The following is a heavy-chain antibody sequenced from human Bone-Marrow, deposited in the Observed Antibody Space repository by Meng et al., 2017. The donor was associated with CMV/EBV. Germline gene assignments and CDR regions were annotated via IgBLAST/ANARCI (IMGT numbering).Heavy chain of an antibody. V-gene: IGHV3-48*03. J-gene: IGHJ6*02. CDR2: ISSSGSTI. CDR1: GFTFSSYE. CDR3: ARDRSHYYYYGMDV. Sequence: GGSLRLSCAASGFTFSSYEMNWVRQAPGKGLEWVSYISSSGSTIYYADSVKGRFTISRDNAKNSLYLQMNSLRAEDTAVYYCARDRSHYYYYGMDVWGQGTTVTVSS.